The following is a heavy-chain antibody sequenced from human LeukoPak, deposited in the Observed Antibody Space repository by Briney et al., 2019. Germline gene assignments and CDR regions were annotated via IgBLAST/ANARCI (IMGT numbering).Heavy chain of an antibody. J-gene: IGHJ4*02. CDR2: IIPIFGTA. D-gene: IGHD3-10*01. CDR1: GGTFSSYA. V-gene: IGHV1-69*13. Sequence: SVKVSCKASGGTFSSYAISWVRQAPGQGLEWMGGIIPIFGTANYAQKFQGRVTITADESTSTAYMELSSLGSEDTGVYYCARRSLGGSGSYYNVPYFDYWGQGTLVTVSS. CDR3: ARRSLGGSGSYYNVPYFDY.